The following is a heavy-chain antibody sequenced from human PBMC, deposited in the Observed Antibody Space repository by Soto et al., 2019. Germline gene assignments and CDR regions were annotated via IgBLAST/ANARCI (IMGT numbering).Heavy chain of an antibody. Sequence: EAGGGLVQPGGSLRLSCAASGFTFTDYAVSWVRQAPGKGLEWVATISGIGGSTYLADSVKGRLSISRDNSKNTVSLLMNSLRAEDTAVYFCARGSSGYISSWYYVDYWGRGTLVTVSS. V-gene: IGHV3-23*01. J-gene: IGHJ4*02. CDR1: GFTFTDYA. D-gene: IGHD6-13*01. CDR3: ARGSSGYISSWYYVDY. CDR2: ISGIGGST.